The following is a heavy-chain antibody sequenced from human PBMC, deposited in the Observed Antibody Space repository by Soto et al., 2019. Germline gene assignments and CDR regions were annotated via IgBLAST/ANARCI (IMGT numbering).Heavy chain of an antibody. CDR3: AKDLVGSNADYYDY. V-gene: IGHV3-23*01. CDR1: GFTFSTYV. Sequence: PAGSLRHSCAASGFTFSTYVMSWFRQAPGKGMEWVTAISGSGGSTYYADSVKGRFTISRENSKNTLYLQMNSLRAEDAAVYYCAKDLVGSNADYYDYWGQGT. CDR2: ISGSGGST. J-gene: IGHJ4*02. D-gene: IGHD2-15*01.